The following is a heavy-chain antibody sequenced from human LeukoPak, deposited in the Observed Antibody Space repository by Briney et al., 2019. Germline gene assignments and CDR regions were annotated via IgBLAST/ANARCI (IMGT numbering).Heavy chain of an antibody. Sequence: HGESLKISCKGSGYSFTSYWIGWVRRMPGKGLEGMGIIYPGDSDTRYSPSFQGQVTISADKSISTAYLQWSSLKASDTAMYYRARTKGLPDAFDIWGQGTMVTVSS. CDR1: GYSFTSYW. CDR3: ARTKGLPDAFDI. D-gene: IGHD3-16*01. CDR2: IYPGDSDT. V-gene: IGHV5-51*01. J-gene: IGHJ3*02.